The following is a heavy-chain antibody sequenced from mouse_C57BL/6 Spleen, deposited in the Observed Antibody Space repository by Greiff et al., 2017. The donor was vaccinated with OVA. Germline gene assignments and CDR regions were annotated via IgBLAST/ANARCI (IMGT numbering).Heavy chain of an antibody. CDR1: GYAFTNYL. CDR2: INPGSGGT. D-gene: IGHD2-4*01. V-gene: IGHV1-54*01. Sequence: VQLQQSGAELVRPGTSVKVSCKASGYAFTNYLIEWVKQRPGQGLEWIGVINPGSGGTNYNEKFKGKATLTADKSSSTAYMQLSSLTSEDSEVYFCARRGGYDYDDYYAMDYWGQGTSVTVSS. J-gene: IGHJ4*01. CDR3: ARRGGYDYDDYYAMDY.